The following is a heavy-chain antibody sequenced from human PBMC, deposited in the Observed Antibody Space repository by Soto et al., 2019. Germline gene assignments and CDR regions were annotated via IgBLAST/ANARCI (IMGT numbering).Heavy chain of an antibody. CDR1: GGSISNGSYS. Sequence: LSLTCAVSGGSISNGSYSWSWIQQPPGKGLEWVSGISWNSGSIGYADSVKGRFTISRDNAKNSLYLQMNSLRAEDTALYYCAKGFVVITTSYFDYWGQGTLVTVSS. CDR3: AKGFVVITTSYFDY. CDR2: ISWNSGSI. J-gene: IGHJ4*02. V-gene: IGHV3-9*01. D-gene: IGHD3-22*01.